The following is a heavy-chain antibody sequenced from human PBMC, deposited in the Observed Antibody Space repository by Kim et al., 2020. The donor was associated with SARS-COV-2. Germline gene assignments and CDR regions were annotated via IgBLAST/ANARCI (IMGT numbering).Heavy chain of an antibody. D-gene: IGHD3-22*01. V-gene: IGHV1-18*01. CDR2: ISAYNGNT. Sequence: ASVKVSCKASGYTFTSYGISWVRQAPGQGLEWMGWISAYNGNTNYAQKLQGRVTMTTDTSTSTAYMELRSLRSDDTAVYYCARESRGGEYRGDMIVVVISYYYGMDVWGQGTTVTVSS. CDR1: GYTFTSYG. CDR3: ARESRGGEYRGDMIVVVISYYYGMDV. J-gene: IGHJ6*02.